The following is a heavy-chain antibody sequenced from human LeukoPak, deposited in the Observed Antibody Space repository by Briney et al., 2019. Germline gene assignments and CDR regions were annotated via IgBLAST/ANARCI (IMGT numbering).Heavy chain of an antibody. D-gene: IGHD3-22*01. Sequence: SETLSLTCSVSGGAIISYYWSWIRQPAGKGPEWIGRIYPTGNTDYNPSLKTRVTMSTDLSKKQFSLRLRSVTAADTAVYYCARLKFYDSTGYSPGYYMDVWGKGAAVTVSS. CDR2: IYPTGNT. CDR1: GGAIISYY. V-gene: IGHV4-4*07. J-gene: IGHJ6*03. CDR3: ARLKFYDSTGYSPGYYMDV.